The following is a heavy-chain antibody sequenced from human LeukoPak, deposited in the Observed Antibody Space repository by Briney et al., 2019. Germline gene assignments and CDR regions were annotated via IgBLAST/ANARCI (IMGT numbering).Heavy chain of an antibody. CDR2: IILSGGGI. CDR3: ARDGFDYYDSSGYYYFDS. J-gene: IGHJ4*02. CDR1: GFTFSNYA. Sequence: GGSLRLSCAASGFTFSNYAMSWVRQAPGKGLEWVSGIILSGGGIYYADSVKGRFTISRDNSMNTLYLQMYSLRADDTAVYYCARDGFDYYDSSGYYYFDSWGQGTLVTVSS. D-gene: IGHD3-22*01. V-gene: IGHV3-23*01.